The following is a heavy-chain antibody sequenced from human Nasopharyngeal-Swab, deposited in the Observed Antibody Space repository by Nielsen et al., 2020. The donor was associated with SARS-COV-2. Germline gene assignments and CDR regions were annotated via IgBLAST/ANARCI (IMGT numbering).Heavy chain of an antibody. CDR3: ARHPRNYYGGNVYRDDTFDL. Sequence: GESLKISCKGSGYSFTTYWIAWVRQMTGEGLEWMGTIYPANSETAYSPSFQGQVTISADRSVTTAYLQWSSLKASDSAVYYCARHPRNYYGGNVYRDDTFDLWGQGTMVT. D-gene: IGHD3-22*01. V-gene: IGHV5-51*01. CDR2: IYPANSET. J-gene: IGHJ3*01. CDR1: GYSFTTYW.